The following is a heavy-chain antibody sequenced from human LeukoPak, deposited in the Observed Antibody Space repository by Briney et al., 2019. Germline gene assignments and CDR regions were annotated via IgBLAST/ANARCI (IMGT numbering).Heavy chain of an antibody. V-gene: IGHV3-23*01. CDR2: ISGSGGST. CDR1: GFTVSSNY. J-gene: IGHJ4*02. D-gene: IGHD2-15*01. CDR3: AKSIVVAAPIYYFDY. Sequence: GGSLRLSCAVSGFTVSSNYMSWVRQAPGKGLEWVSAISGSGGSTYYADSVKGRFTICRDNSKNTLYPQMNSLRAEDTAVYYCAKSIVVAAPIYYFDYWGQGTLVTVSS.